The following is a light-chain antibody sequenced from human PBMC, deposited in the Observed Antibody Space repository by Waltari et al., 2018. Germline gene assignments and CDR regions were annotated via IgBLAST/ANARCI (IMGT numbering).Light chain of an antibody. CDR2: DAS. Sequence: EIVLTQSPATLSLSPGERATLSCRASQSVSSYLAWYQQKPGQAPRLLIYDASNRATGIPARFSGSGSGTDFTLTISSLEPEDFAVYYCQLRSKWLRTFGQGTKVEV. V-gene: IGKV3-11*01. CDR1: QSVSSY. CDR3: QLRSKWLRT. J-gene: IGKJ1*01.